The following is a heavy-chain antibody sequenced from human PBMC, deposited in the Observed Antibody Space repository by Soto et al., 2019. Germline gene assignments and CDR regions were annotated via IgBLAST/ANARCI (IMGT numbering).Heavy chain of an antibody. CDR2: IYPGDSDT. CDR1: GYSFTSYW. CDR3: ARQAAAGTPYDAFDI. D-gene: IGHD6-13*01. J-gene: IGHJ3*02. Sequence: GESLKISCKGSGYSFTSYWIGWVRQMPGKGLEWMGIIYPGDSDTRYSPSFQGQVTISADKSISTAYLQWIILKASDTAMYYCARQAAAGTPYDAFDIWGQGTMVTVSS. V-gene: IGHV5-51*01.